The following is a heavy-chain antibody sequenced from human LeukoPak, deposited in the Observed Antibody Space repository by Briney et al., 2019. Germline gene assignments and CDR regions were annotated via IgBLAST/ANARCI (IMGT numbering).Heavy chain of an antibody. D-gene: IGHD3-10*01. Sequence: SETLSLTCAVYGGSFSGYYWSWIRQPPGKGLEWIGEINHSGSTNYNPSLKSRVTISVDTSKNQFSLKLSSVTAAGTAVYYCARVRITMVRGVINYYYGMDVWGKGTTVTVSS. V-gene: IGHV4-34*01. J-gene: IGHJ6*04. CDR1: GGSFSGYY. CDR2: INHSGST. CDR3: ARVRITMVRGVINYYYGMDV.